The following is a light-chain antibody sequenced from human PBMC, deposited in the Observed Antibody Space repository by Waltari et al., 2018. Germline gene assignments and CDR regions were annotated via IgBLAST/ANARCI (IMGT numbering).Light chain of an antibody. V-gene: IGKV3-20*01. CDR2: ATS. J-gene: IGKJ2*01. Sequence: EIVLTQSPGTPSLSPGERATLPCSATQTIYSNYFAWYQQKPGQAPRLLIYATSSRAEATPDRFSGSGSGTDFSLTITRLEPEDFAVYFCQQYGSLPSTFGQGTKVEMK. CDR1: QTIYSNY. CDR3: QQYGSLPST.